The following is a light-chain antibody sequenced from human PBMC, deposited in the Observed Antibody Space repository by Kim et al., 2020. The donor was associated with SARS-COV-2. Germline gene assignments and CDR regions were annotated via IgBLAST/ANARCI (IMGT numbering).Light chain of an antibody. CDR2: YDS. J-gene: IGLJ3*02. Sequence: PGKMARITCGGNNIGSKSVHWYQQKPGQAPVLVIYYDSDRPSGIPERFSGSNSGNTATLTISRVEAGDEADYYCQVWDSSSDHPVFGGGTQLTVL. V-gene: IGLV3-21*04. CDR1: NIGSKS. CDR3: QVWDSSSDHPV.